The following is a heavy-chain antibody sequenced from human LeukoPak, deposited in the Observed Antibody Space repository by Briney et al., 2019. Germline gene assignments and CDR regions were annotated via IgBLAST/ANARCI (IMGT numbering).Heavy chain of an antibody. CDR1: GYTLTELS. D-gene: IGHD2-2*01. J-gene: IGHJ6*03. CDR3: ATDGRYCSSTSCPGVYYMDV. CDR2: FDPEDGET. V-gene: IGHV1-24*01. Sequence: ASVKVSCKVSGYTLTELSMHWVRQAPGKGLEWMGGFDPEDGETIYAQKFQGRVTMTEDTSTDTAYMELSSLRSEDTAVYYCATDGRYCSSTSCPGVYYMDVWGKGTTVTVSS.